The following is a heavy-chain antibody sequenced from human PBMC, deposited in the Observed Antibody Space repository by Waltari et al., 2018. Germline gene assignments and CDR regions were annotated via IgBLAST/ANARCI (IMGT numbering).Heavy chain of an antibody. Sequence: QLQLQESGPGLVKPSETLSLTCTVSGGSISSSSYYWGWIRQPPGKGLERIGSIYYSGSTYYNPSLKSRVTISVDTSKNQFSLKLSSVTAADTAVYYCARLGLHDFDYWGQGTLVTVSS. V-gene: IGHV4-39*07. D-gene: IGHD4-4*01. CDR3: ARLGLHDFDY. CDR1: GGSISSSSYY. J-gene: IGHJ4*02. CDR2: IYYSGST.